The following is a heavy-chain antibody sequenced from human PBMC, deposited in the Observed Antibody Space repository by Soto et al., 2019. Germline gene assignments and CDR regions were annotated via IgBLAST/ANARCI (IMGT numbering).Heavy chain of an antibody. CDR2: IYHSGST. Sequence: SGTLSLTCAVSGGSLSSSNWWSWVRRPPGKGLEWIGEIYHSGSTNYNPSLKSRVTISVDKSKNQFSLKLSSVTAADTAVYYCARGLNEDTAMGGMDVWGQGTTVTVSS. V-gene: IGHV4-4*02. D-gene: IGHD5-18*01. J-gene: IGHJ6*02. CDR1: GGSLSSSNW. CDR3: ARGLNEDTAMGGMDV.